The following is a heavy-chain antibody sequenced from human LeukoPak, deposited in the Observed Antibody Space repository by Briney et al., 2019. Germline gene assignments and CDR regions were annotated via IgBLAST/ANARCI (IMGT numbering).Heavy chain of an antibody. CDR3: ASYPGYSSGWYDAFDI. D-gene: IGHD6-19*01. CDR2: IYYSGST. Sequence: KPSETLALTCTVSGGSISSYYWSWIRQPPRKGLEWIGYIYYSGSTNYNPPLKSRVTISVDTSKNQFSLKLSSVTAADTAVYYCASYPGYSSGWYDAFDIWGQGTMVTVSS. CDR1: GGSISSYY. J-gene: IGHJ3*02. V-gene: IGHV4-59*01.